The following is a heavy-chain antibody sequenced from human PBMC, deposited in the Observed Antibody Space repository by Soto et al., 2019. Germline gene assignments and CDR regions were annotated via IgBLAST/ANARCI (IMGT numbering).Heavy chain of an antibody. J-gene: IGHJ4*02. CDR2: ISASGDST. V-gene: IGHV3-23*01. CDR1: GFTLSNYA. Sequence: EVQLLESGGGLVQPGGSLRLSCATSGFTLSNYAMNWGRQSPGKGLEWVSSISASGDSTYYPESVKGRFTVSRDNSKNTLYLQIDSLRAEDTAVYYCAKGGSLTGYFTYDYWGQGALVTVSS. CDR3: AKGGSLTGYFTYDY. D-gene: IGHD3-9*01.